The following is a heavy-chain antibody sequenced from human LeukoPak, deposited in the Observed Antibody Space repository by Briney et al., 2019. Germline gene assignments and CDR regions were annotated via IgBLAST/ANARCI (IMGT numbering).Heavy chain of an antibody. CDR2: IYSGGST. Sequence: GGSLRLSCAASGFTVSSNYIIWVRQAPGKGLEWVSVIYSGGSTYYSDSGRGRFTISRDNSKNTLYLQMNSLRAEDTAVYYCESTAPTTYYYYYYIDVWGKGTTVTISS. D-gene: IGHD1-26*01. J-gene: IGHJ6*03. CDR1: GFTVSSNY. CDR3: ESTAPTTYYYYYYIDV. V-gene: IGHV3-66*01.